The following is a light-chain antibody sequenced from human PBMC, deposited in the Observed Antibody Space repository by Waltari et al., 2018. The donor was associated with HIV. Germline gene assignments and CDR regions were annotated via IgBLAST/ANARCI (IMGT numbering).Light chain of an antibody. CDR3: SSHAGSKVV. V-gene: IGLV2-8*01. CDR2: DVI. CDR1: SSHVGGCHY. Sequence: QSALPQPPSASGSPGQSVTLSCTGPSSHVGGCHYVSWHHQHPVNAPKLMIYDVIKRPPGVPDRFSGSKSGNTASLTVSGLQPEDEADYYCSSHAGSKVVFGGGTRLTVL. J-gene: IGLJ2*01.